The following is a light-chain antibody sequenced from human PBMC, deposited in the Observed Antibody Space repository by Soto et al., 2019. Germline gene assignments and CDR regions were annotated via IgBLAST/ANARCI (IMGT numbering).Light chain of an antibody. J-gene: IGKJ2*01. V-gene: IGKV1-39*01. CDR2: AAS. CDR1: QTINRN. Sequence: IQMTQSPSSLSASLGDRVTVTCRASQTINRNLNWYQQRPGQAPQFLIYAASSLQSGVPSRFRGSGSGTDFNLTISSLQLEDFAIYYCQQSHSTPRTFGQGTRLELK. CDR3: QQSHSTPRT.